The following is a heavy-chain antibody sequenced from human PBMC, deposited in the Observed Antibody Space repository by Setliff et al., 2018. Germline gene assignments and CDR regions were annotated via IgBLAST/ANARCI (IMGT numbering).Heavy chain of an antibody. Sequence: SETLSLTCSVYGESFSNNYWSWIRQSPGKGLEWIGESDHGGNTTIHPSLKSRLTISVDMSKNQFSMKLTSVTAADTAVYYCAKEHVVISFVTNTHHHYGMDVWGQGATVTVSS. CDR3: AKEHVVISFVTNTHHHYGMDV. V-gene: IGHV4-34*01. CDR1: GESFSNNY. J-gene: IGHJ6*02. CDR2: SDHGGNT. D-gene: IGHD2-8*01.